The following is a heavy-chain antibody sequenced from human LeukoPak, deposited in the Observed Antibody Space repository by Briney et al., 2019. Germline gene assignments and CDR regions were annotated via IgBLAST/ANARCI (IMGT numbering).Heavy chain of an antibody. CDR2: IGTDGSYI. Sequence: GGSLRLSCAASGFTFSSHNMNWVRQAPMKGLEWVSSIGTDGSYIYYADSVQGRFTISRDNAKNSLYLQMNSLTAEDTAVYYCARGDDYGGAWYYFDYWGQGTLVTVSS. CDR1: GFTFSSHN. CDR3: ARGDDYGGAWYYFDY. D-gene: IGHD4-23*01. V-gene: IGHV3-21*01. J-gene: IGHJ4*02.